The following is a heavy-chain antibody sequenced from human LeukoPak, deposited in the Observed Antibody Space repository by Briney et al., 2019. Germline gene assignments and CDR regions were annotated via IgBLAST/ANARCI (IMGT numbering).Heavy chain of an antibody. D-gene: IGHD3-3*01. CDR3: ARGVVMPY. J-gene: IGHJ4*02. CDR2: ISTSGDTI. Sequence: GGSLTLSCAASGFTFSSYEMSCVRQAPGKGLEWVSYISTSGDTIHHADSVKGRFTISRDNAKNSLYLQMNSLRVEDTAVYYCARGVVMPYWGQGTLVTVSS. V-gene: IGHV3-48*03. CDR1: GFTFSSYE.